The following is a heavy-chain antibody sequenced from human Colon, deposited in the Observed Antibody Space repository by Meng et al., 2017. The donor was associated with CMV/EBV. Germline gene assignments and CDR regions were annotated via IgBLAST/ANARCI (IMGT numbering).Heavy chain of an antibody. V-gene: IGHV1-2*02. J-gene: IGHJ4*02. CDR2: INSNSGAT. D-gene: IGHD1-26*01. CDR3: ARDPSGSRVPFDY. CDR1: GYTFSDYH. Sequence: VHLLQSGAEVKQLGPLGKVSCKASGYTFSDYHIHWVRQAPGQGLEWMGWINSNSGATDYAQKFQGRLTMTRDTSITTVYMELSSLRSDDTAVYYCARDPSGSRVPFDYWGQGSLVTVSS.